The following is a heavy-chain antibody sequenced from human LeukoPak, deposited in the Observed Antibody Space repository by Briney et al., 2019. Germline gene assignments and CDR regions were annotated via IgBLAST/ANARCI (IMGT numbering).Heavy chain of an antibody. CDR2: INHSGST. CDR3: ARSRLGGDAFDI. V-gene: IGHV4-34*01. J-gene: IGHJ3*02. CDR1: GGSFSDYY. D-gene: IGHD3-16*01. Sequence: SETLSLTCAVYGGSFSDYYWTWIRQPPGKGLEWIGEINHSGSTNYNPSLKSRVTISVDTSKNQFSLKLSSVTAADTAVYYCARSRLGGDAFDIWGQGTMVTVSS.